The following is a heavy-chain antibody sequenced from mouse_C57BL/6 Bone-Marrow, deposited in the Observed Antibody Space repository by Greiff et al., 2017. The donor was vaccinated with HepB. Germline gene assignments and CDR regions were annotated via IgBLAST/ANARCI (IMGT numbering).Heavy chain of an antibody. Sequence: EVKLMESGEGLVKPGGSLKLSCAASGFTFSSYAMSWVRQTPEKRLEWVAYISSGGDYIYYADTVKGRFTISRDNARNTLYLQMSSLKSEDTAMYYCTRAPHWVYFDYWGQGTTLTVSS. J-gene: IGHJ2*01. CDR1: GFTFSSYA. D-gene: IGHD4-1*01. CDR3: TRAPHWVYFDY. CDR2: ISSGGDYI. V-gene: IGHV5-9-1*02.